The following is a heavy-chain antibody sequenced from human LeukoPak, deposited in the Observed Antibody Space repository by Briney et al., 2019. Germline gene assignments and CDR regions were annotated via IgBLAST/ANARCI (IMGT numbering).Heavy chain of an antibody. CDR1: GGSISSSSYY. J-gene: IGHJ4*02. Sequence: SETLSLTCTVSGGSISSSSYYWGWIRQPPGKGLEWIGSIYYSGSTYYNPSLKSRVTISVDTSNNQFSLKLSSVTAADTAVYYCAPYSSSFHFDYWGQGTLVTVSS. D-gene: IGHD6-6*01. CDR3: APYSSSFHFDY. V-gene: IGHV4-39*07. CDR2: IYYSGST.